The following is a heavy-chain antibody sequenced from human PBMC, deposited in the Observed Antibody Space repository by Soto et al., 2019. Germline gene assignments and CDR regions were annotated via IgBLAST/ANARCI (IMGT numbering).Heavy chain of an antibody. CDR1: GFVFSGYT. V-gene: IGHV3-23*01. CDR3: AKARTLGYDYMDV. J-gene: IGHJ6*03. CDR2: IGSGGSDT. Sequence: GGSLRLSCAASGFVFSGYTMSWVRQPPGKGLEWVSKIGSGGSDTYYADSVKGRFTISRDNSKSTLYLQMNSLRAEDTAVYYCAKARTLGYDYMDVWGKGTTVTVSS. D-gene: IGHD3-16*01.